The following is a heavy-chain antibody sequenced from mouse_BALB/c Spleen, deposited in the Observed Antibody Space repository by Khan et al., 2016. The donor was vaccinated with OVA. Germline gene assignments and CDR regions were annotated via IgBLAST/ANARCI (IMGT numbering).Heavy chain of an antibody. CDR1: GYTFTTYW. V-gene: IGHV1-7*01. Sequence: VQLQQSGAELAKSGASVKMSCKASGYTFTTYWMHWVKQRPGQGLEWIGYINPTTGYTDYNEKFKDRATLSADKSSSTAYMQLSSLTSEDSAVYYCTTDRIDYWGQGTTLTVSS. CDR2: INPTTGYT. J-gene: IGHJ2*01. CDR3: TTDRIDY.